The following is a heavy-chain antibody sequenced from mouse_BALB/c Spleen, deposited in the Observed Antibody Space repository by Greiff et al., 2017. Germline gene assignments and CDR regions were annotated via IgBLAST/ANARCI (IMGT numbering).Heavy chain of an antibody. CDR1: GFAFSSYD. Sequence: EVQLVESGGGLVKPGGSLKLSCAASGFAFSSYDMSWVRQTPETRLEWVAYISSGGGSTYYPDTVKGRFTISRDNAKNTLYLQMSSLKSEDTAMYYCARHFTTVVALYYYAMDYWGQGTSVTVSS. V-gene: IGHV5-12-1*01. D-gene: IGHD1-1*01. CDR2: ISSGGGST. J-gene: IGHJ4*01. CDR3: ARHFTTVVALYYYAMDY.